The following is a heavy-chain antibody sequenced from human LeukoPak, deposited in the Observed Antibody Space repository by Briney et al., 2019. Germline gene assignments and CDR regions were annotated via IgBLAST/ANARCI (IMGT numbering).Heavy chain of an antibody. D-gene: IGHD6-13*01. CDR1: GYTFTSYG. V-gene: IGHV1-18*01. Sequence: ASVKVSCKASGYTFTSYGISGVRQAPGQGLEWMGWISAYNGNTNYAQKLQGRVTMTTDTSTSTAYMELRSLRSDDTAVYYCARVPKQLYYMDVWGKGTTVTVSS. CDR2: ISAYNGNT. CDR3: ARVPKQLYYMDV. J-gene: IGHJ6*03.